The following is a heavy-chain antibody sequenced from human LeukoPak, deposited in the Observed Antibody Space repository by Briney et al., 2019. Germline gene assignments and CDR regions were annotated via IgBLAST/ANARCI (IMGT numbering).Heavy chain of an antibody. CDR2: ISGSGGST. J-gene: IGHJ4*02. CDR1: GFTFSSYA. CDR3: AKDRPAYCGGDCYPTLVDY. Sequence: GGSLRLSCAASGFTFSSYAMSWVRQAPGKGLEWVSAISGSGGSTYYADSVKGRFTISRDNSKNTLYLQMNSLRAEDTAVYYCAKDRPAYCGGDCYPTLVDYWGQGTLVTVSS. V-gene: IGHV3-23*01. D-gene: IGHD2-21*01.